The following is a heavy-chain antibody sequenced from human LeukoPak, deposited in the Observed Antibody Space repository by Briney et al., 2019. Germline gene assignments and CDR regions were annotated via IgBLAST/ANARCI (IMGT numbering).Heavy chain of an antibody. CDR1: GYTFTDYY. CDR3: ARPASVHTNWFDP. J-gene: IGHJ5*02. Sequence: ASVKVSCKASGYTFTDYYMFWVRQAPGQGLQWMGWINPDSGGTNYGQKFQGRVTMTTDTSISTAYMEVSRLRSDDTAVYYCARPASVHTNWFDPWGQGTLVTVSS. V-gene: IGHV1-2*02. CDR2: INPDSGGT.